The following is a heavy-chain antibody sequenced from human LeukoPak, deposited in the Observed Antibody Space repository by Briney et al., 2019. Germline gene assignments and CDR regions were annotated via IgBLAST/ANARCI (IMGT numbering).Heavy chain of an antibody. D-gene: IGHD6-19*01. V-gene: IGHV4-59*01. CDR1: GGSISSYY. CDR2: IYYSGST. J-gene: IGHJ4*02. Sequence: PSETLSLTCTVSGGSISSYYWSWIRQPPRKGLEWIGYIYYSGSTNYNPYLKSRVTISLDTSRNQFSQKLSSVTAADTSVYYCARDLQGAVAGTWGQGTLVTVSS. CDR3: ARDLQGAVAGT.